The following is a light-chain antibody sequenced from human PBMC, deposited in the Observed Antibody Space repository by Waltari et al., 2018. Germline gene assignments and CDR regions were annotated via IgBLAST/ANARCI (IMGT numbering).Light chain of an antibody. V-gene: IGLV2-23*01. CDR2: ASN. J-gene: IGLJ2*01. Sequence: WYQQHPGEAPKFMIYASNTRPSGVSNRFSGSKSVNSDSMTISGLHGEDAAIYFCSSYAAYNTVIFGGGTKVTVL. CDR3: SSYAAYNTVI.